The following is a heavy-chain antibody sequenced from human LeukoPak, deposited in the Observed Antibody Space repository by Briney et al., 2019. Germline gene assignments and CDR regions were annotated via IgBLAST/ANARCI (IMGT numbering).Heavy chain of an antibody. CDR1: GGSISSSNYY. CDR3: ARRGYDSSGYYYAY. J-gene: IGHJ4*02. CDR2: IYYSGNT. V-gene: IGHV4-39*01. D-gene: IGHD3-22*01. Sequence: SSETLSLTCTVTGGSISSSNYYWGWIRQPPGTGLEWVGSIYYSGNTHHNPSLKSRVTISVDTSKNQFSLKLSSVTAADTAVYYCARRGYDSSGYYYAYWGQGTLVTVSS.